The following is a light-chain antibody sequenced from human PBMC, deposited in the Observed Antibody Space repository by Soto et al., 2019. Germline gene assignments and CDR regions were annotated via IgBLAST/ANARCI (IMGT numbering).Light chain of an antibody. V-gene: IGKV1-5*03. CDR2: KTS. CDR3: QQYDSHPMYT. Sequence: DIQMTQSPSTLSASVGDRVTITCRASQSISSWLAWYQQKPGKAPKLLIYKTSTLQRGVPSRFSGSGSGTEFTLTISSLQPDDFATYYCQQYDSHPMYTVGQGTKVDIK. J-gene: IGKJ2*01. CDR1: QSISSW.